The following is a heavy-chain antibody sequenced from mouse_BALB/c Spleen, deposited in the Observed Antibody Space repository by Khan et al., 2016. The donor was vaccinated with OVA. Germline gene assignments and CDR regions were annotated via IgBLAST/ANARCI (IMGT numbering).Heavy chain of an antibody. CDR3: TAVLPMDH. Sequence: QVQLQQPGAELVRPGSSVKLSCKASGYTFTTYWINWVKQRPGQGLEWIGNIYPSDSYTNYNQKFKDKATLTVDKSSSTAYIHLSSTTSAASAVYYCTAVLPMDHWGQGTTLTVSS. CDR2: IYPSDSYT. V-gene: IGHV1-69*02. D-gene: IGHD1-1*02. J-gene: IGHJ2*01. CDR1: GYTFTTYW.